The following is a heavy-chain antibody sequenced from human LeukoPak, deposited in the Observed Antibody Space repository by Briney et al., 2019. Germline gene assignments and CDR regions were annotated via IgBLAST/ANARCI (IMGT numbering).Heavy chain of an antibody. CDR3: ASPFSTGYSSSWYVY. Sequence: GGSLRLSCAASGFTFSSYAMHWVRQAPGKGLEWVAVISYDGSNKYYADSVKGRFTISRDNSKNTLYLQMNSLRAEDTAVYYCASPFSTGYSSSWYVYWGQGTLVTVSS. V-gene: IGHV3-30-3*01. CDR1: GFTFSSYA. CDR2: ISYDGSNK. D-gene: IGHD6-13*01. J-gene: IGHJ4*02.